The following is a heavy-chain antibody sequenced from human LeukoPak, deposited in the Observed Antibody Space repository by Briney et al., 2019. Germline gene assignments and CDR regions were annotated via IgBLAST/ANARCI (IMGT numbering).Heavy chain of an antibody. D-gene: IGHD2-21*02. CDR1: GGSISSSSYY. J-gene: IGHJ5*02. V-gene: IGHV4-39*07. CDR2: IYYSGST. Sequence: SETLSLTCTVSGGSISSSSYYWGWIRQPPGKGLEWIGSIYYSGSTYYNPSLKSRVTISVDTSKNQFSLKLSSVTAADTAVYYCARDSCGGDCPFDPWGQGTLVTVSS. CDR3: ARDSCGGDCPFDP.